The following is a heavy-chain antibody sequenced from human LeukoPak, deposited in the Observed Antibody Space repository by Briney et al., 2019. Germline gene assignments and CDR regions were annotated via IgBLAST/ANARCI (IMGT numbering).Heavy chain of an antibody. CDR1: GYTFTSYG. D-gene: IGHD6-13*01. V-gene: IGHV1-18*01. J-gene: IGHJ6*02. CDR3: ATRTAGAAGHYYYYYGMDV. CDR2: ISAYNGNT. Sequence: ASVKVSCKASGYTFTSYGISWVRQAPGQGLEWMGWISAYNGNTNYAQKLQGRVTMTTDTSTSTAYMELRSLRSEDTAVYYCATRTAGAAGHYYYYYGMDVWGQGTTVTVSS.